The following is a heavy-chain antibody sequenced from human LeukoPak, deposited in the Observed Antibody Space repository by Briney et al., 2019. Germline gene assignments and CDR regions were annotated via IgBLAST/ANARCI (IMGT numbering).Heavy chain of an antibody. D-gene: IGHD4-11*01. V-gene: IGHV1-8*03. Sequence: GASVKVSCKASGYTSTTYDINWVRQATGQGLEWLGWMNPNTGNTGCAQKFQGRVTITGNTSISTAYMELSSLRSEDTAVYYCARVGYSNDFDIWGQGTMVTVSS. CDR2: MNPNTGNT. J-gene: IGHJ3*02. CDR1: GYTSTTYD. CDR3: ARVGYSNDFDI.